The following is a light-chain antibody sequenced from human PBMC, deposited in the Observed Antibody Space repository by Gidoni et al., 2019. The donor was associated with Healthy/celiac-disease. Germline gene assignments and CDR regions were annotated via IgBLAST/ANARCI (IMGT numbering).Light chain of an antibody. J-gene: IGKJ1*01. V-gene: IGKV3-15*01. CDR1: QSVSSN. CDR2: GAS. Sequence: EIVMTQSPATLSVSPGERATLSCRASQSVSSNLAWYQQKPGQAPRLLIYGASTRATGIPARFSGSGSGTEFTLTISSLQSEDFAVYYCQQYNNWPGGFXXXTRVEIK. CDR3: QQYNNWPGG.